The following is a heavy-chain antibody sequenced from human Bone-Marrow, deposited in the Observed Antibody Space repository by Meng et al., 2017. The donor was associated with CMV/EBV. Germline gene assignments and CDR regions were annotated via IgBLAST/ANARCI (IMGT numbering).Heavy chain of an antibody. CDR3: AKGNDIVVVPAATFYLGFDY. CDR1: GFPFSSYA. Sequence: GESLKTSCAAYGFPFSSYAMSWVRQAPGKGLEWVSAISGSGGNTYYADSVKGRFTISRDNSKNTLYLQMNSLRAEDTAVYYCAKGNDIVVVPAATFYLGFDYWGQGTLVTVSS. CDR2: ISGSGGNT. V-gene: IGHV3-23*01. D-gene: IGHD2-2*01. J-gene: IGHJ4*02.